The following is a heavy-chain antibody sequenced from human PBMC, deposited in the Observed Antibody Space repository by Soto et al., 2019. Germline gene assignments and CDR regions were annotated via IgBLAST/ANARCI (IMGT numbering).Heavy chain of an antibody. Sequence: SETLSLTCTVSGGSISNGGYYFNGIRQHPWNGLEWIGYIYYSGSTYYNPSLKSRVTISVDTSKNKFSLKLSSVTAADTAVYYCARDSSRYYDFWSGYLDYYYYGMDVWGQGTTVTVSS. CDR2: IYYSGST. CDR3: ARDSSRYYDFWSGYLDYYYYGMDV. D-gene: IGHD3-3*01. J-gene: IGHJ6*02. V-gene: IGHV4-31*03. CDR1: GGSISNGGYY.